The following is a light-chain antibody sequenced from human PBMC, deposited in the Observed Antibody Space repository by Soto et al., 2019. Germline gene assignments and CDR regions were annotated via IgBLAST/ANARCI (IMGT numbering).Light chain of an antibody. CDR2: GAS. CDR3: QQYRCWLRT. CDR1: ESVRITY. Sequence: VMSLSPFTLSVSPLERATLSFMSIESVRITYLACYQQKPGQSPRLLIYGASTRATDMSGTFSGRGSGIEFTLTINYLRPEDFAVYYCQQYRCWLRTFGQGTKVDI. J-gene: IGKJ1*01. V-gene: IGKV3-15*01.